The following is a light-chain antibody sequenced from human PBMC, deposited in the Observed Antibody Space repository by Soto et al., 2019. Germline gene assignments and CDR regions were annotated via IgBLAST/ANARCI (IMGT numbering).Light chain of an antibody. Sequence: QSALTQPASVSGSPGQSVTISCTGTSSDDGNYNLVSWYQQFPGKAPKLIIYEGSRRPSGVSNRFSGSKSGNTASLTISGLQAEDEADYYCCSYAGSFTFDVFGGGTKVTVL. J-gene: IGLJ2*01. CDR1: SSDDGNYNL. CDR2: EGS. V-gene: IGLV2-23*03. CDR3: CSYAGSFTFDV.